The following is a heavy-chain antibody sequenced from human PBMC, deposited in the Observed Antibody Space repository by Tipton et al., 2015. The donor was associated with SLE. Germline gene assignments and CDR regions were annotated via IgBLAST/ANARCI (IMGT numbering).Heavy chain of an antibody. V-gene: IGHV4-59*01. CDR3: ARHPGASFDI. CDR1: GAPISSSY. J-gene: IGHJ3*02. Sequence: TLSLTCTVSGAPISSSYWSWLRQPPGKGLEWIGLIYYSGSTNYNPSLKSRVTISRDTSKTHFSLKVTSVTAADTAVYYCARHPGASFDIWGHGTMVTVSS. D-gene: IGHD3-10*01. CDR2: IYYSGST.